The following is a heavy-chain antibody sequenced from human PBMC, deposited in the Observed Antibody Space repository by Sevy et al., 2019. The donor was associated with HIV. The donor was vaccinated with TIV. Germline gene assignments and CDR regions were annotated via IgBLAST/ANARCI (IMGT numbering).Heavy chain of an antibody. CDR3: AKDPTPRRSQQLALFDY. CDR2: ISGSGGST. CDR1: GFTFSSYA. Sequence: GGSLRLSCAASGFTFSSYAMSWVRQAPGKGLEWVSAISGSGGSTYYADSVKGRFTISRDNSKNTLYLQMNSLRAEDTAVYYCAKDPTPRRSQQLALFDYWGQGTLVTVSS. J-gene: IGHJ4*02. D-gene: IGHD6-13*01. V-gene: IGHV3-23*01.